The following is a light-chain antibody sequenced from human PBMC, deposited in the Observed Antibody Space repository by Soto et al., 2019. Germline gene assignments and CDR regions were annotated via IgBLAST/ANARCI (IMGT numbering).Light chain of an antibody. J-gene: IGLJ1*01. CDR3: ASWDGNLSGHV. Sequence: HSVLTQPPSASGTPGQRVTISCSGSSSNIGSNYVYWYQHLPGTAPKLLIYRNNQRPSGVPDRISGSKSGTSASLAISGLRSEDEADYYCASWDGNLSGHVFGTGTKLTVL. V-gene: IGLV1-47*01. CDR1: SSNIGSNY. CDR2: RNN.